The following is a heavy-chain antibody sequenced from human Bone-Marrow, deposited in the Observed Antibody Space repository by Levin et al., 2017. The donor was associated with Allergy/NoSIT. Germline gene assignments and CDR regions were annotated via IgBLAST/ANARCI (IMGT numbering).Heavy chain of an antibody. CDR3: ASDQYYGSGSYIY. D-gene: IGHD3-10*01. Sequence: AGGSLRLSCAASGIPFRDYSMNWVRQAPGRGLEWVSSISSRSTYINYAASVQGRFTISRDNAQNSVFLQMNSLRAEDTALYFCASDQYYGSGSYIYWGRGTLVAVSS. CDR2: ISSRSTYI. CDR1: GIPFRDYS. J-gene: IGHJ4*02. V-gene: IGHV3-21*06.